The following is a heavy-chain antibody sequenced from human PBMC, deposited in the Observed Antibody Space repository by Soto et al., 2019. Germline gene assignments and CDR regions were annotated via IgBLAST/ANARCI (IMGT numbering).Heavy chain of an antibody. CDR2: ISYDGSNQ. CDR3: AKVGKRLVHRYYYYGMDV. V-gene: IGHV3-30*18. D-gene: IGHD6-13*01. Sequence: QVQLVESGGGVVQPGRSLRLSCAASGFTFSGYGIHWVRQAPGKGLEWVTVISYDGSNQYYADSVKGRFTISRDNSKNTLYIKMNSLRAEDTAVYFCAKVGKRLVHRYYYYGMDVWGRGTTVTVSS. CDR1: GFTFSGYG. J-gene: IGHJ6*02.